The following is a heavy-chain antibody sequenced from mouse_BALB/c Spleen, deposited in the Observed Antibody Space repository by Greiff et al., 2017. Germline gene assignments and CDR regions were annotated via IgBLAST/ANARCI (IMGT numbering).Heavy chain of an antibody. D-gene: IGHD1-1*01. Sequence: EVQLVESGGGLVKPGGSLKLSCAASGFTFSSYAMSWVRQSPEKRLEWVAEISSGGSYTYYPDTVTGRFTISRDNAKNTLYLEMSSLRSEDTAMYYCAREHYYGSSPYFDYWGQGTTLTVSS. J-gene: IGHJ2*01. CDR1: GFTFSSYA. CDR3: AREHYYGSSPYFDY. V-gene: IGHV5-9-4*01. CDR2: ISSGGSYT.